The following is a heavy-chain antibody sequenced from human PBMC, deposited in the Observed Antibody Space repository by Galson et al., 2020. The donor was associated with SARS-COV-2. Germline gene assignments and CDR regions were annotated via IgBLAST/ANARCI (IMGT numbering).Heavy chain of an antibody. V-gene: IGHV3-33*01. J-gene: IGHJ4*02. CDR2: IWYDGSNK. CDR1: GFTFSSYG. CDR3: ARDLMVDYGDVYFDY. Sequence: GGSLRLSCAASGFTFSSYGMHWVRQAPGKGLEWVAVIWYDGSNKYYADSVKGRFTISRDNSKNTLYLQMNSLRAEDTAVYYCARDLMVDYGDVYFDYWGQGTLVTVSS. D-gene: IGHD4-17*01.